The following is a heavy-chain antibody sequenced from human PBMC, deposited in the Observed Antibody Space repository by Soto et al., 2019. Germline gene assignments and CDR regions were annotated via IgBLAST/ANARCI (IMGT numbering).Heavy chain of an antibody. V-gene: IGHV3-74*01. CDR1: GFTFSSNW. J-gene: IGHJ4*02. D-gene: IGHD3-22*01. CDR3: VKGEYYYDSSGYYPFDY. Sequence: GGSLRLSCAASGFTFSSNWMHWVRQGPGKGLVWVSRIDNDGSSRDYADSVKGRFTISRDNAKNTQYLQMSSLRADDTAVYYCVKGEYYYDSSGYYPFDYWSQGTLVTVSS. CDR2: IDNDGSSR.